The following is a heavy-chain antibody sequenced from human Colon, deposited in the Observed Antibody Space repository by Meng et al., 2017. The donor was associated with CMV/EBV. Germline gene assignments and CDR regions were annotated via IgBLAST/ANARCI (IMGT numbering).Heavy chain of an antibody. CDR1: GYTSTDYY. CDR2: INSISGDT. Sequence: QVQQVQSGAEVTKSWASVKVYYKPSGYTSTDYYSHWVRQAPGQGLEWMGWINSISGDTNYAQKFQGRVTMTRDTYITTAYMELNSLKSDDTAVYYCGRDRHLEPWGQGTLVTVSS. J-gene: IGHJ5*02. CDR3: GRDRHLEP. D-gene: IGHD3-3*01. V-gene: IGHV1-2*02.